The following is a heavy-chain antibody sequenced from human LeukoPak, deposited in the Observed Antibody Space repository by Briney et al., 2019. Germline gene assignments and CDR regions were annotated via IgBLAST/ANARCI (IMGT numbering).Heavy chain of an antibody. V-gene: IGHV1-2*02. J-gene: IGHJ4*02. D-gene: IGHD3-10*01. Sequence: ASVKVSCKASGYTFTGYYMHWVRQAPGQGLEWMGWINPNSGGTNYAQKFQGRVTMTRDTSISTAYMELSRLRSEDTAVYYCAREGYYGSGSYPFGYWGQGTLVTVSS. CDR2: INPNSGGT. CDR3: AREGYYGSGSYPFGY. CDR1: GYTFTGYY.